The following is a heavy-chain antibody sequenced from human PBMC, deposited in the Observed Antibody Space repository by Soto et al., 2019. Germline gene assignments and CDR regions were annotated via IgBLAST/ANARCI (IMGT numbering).Heavy chain of an antibody. CDR2: IIDSGGST. CDR1: GLTFRSYW. CDR3: AKGRSYYYYYGVDV. V-gene: IGHV3-23*01. J-gene: IGHJ6*02. Sequence: GGSLRLSCAASGLTFRSYWMHWVRQAPGKGLEWVSDIIDSGGSTYYADSVKGRFTISRDNSKSTLYLQMNSLRAEDTALYYCAKGRSYYYYYGVDVWGQGTTVTVSS.